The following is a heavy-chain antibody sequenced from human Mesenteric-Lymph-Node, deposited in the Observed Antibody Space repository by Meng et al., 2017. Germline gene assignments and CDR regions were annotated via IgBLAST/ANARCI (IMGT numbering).Heavy chain of an antibody. Sequence: GESLKISCTASRFTFGDYAMSWFRQAPGKGLEWVGFIRSKAYGGTTEYAASVKGRFTISRDDSKSIAYLQMNSLKTEDTAVYYCTRDYDGSGSYYTFGHPPGNYYYYGMDVWGQGTTVTVSS. CDR3: TRDYDGSGSYYTFGHPPGNYYYYGMDV. CDR2: IRSKAYGGTT. CDR1: RFTFGDYA. J-gene: IGHJ6*02. V-gene: IGHV3-49*03. D-gene: IGHD3-10*01.